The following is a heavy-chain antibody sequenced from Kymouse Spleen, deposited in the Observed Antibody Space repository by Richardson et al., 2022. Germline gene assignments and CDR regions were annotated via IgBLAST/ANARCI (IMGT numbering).Heavy chain of an antibody. CDR2: INHSGST. V-gene: IGHV4-34*01. J-gene: IGHJ4*02. CDR1: GGSFSGYY. D-gene: IGHD7-27*02. Sequence: QVQLQQWGAGLLKPSETLSLTCAVYGGSFSGYYWSWIRQPPGKGLEWIGEINHSGSTNYNPSLKSRVTISVDTSKNQFSLKLSSVTAADTAVYYCARGELGMVDYWGQGTLVTVSS. CDR3: ARGELGMVDY.